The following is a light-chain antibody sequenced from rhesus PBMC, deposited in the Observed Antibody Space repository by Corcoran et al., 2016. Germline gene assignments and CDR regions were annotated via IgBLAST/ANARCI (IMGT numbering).Light chain of an antibody. CDR3: QHYDSFPYS. Sequence: DIQKTQSPSSPSASVGDRGIITCRASQGISSELNWYQQKPGEAPKLLIYYANLLERGAPSRFSASGSWTVFTLTISSLQPEDFATYYCQHYDSFPYSFGQGTKVEIK. CDR1: QGISSE. V-gene: IGKV1-32*01. J-gene: IGKJ2*01. CDR2: YAN.